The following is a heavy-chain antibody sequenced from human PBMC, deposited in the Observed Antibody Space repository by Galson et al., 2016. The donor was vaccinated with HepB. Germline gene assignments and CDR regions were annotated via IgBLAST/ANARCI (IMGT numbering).Heavy chain of an antibody. J-gene: IGHJ5*02. CDR1: GYTLTELS. V-gene: IGHV1-24*01. CDR2: FDPEDGAT. Sequence: SVKVSCKVSGYTLTELSMHWVRQAPGKGLEWMGGFDPEDGATIYAQKFQGRVTMTEDTSTDTVYMELSSLRSEDTAVYYCATFDREADMWDLLTWGQGTLVTVSS. D-gene: IGHD1-26*01. CDR3: ATFDREADMWDLLT.